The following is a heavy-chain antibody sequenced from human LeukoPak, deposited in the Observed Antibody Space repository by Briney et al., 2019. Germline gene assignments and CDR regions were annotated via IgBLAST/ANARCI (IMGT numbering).Heavy chain of an antibody. D-gene: IGHD3-10*01. Sequence: GESLKISCKGSGYSFPIYWIGWVRQMPGKGLEWMGIIYPGDSDTRYSPSFQGQVTISADKSISTAYLQWSSLKASDTAMYYCARLGYGSGSYSVLEWFDPWGQGTLVTVSS. CDR1: GYSFPIYW. CDR2: IYPGDSDT. CDR3: ARLGYGSGSYSVLEWFDP. V-gene: IGHV5-51*01. J-gene: IGHJ5*02.